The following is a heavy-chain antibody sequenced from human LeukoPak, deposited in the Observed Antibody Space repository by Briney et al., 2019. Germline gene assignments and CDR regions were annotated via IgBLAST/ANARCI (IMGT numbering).Heavy chain of an antibody. J-gene: IGHJ6*03. CDR2: IYTSGST. CDR3: ARDNYDILTGYLNMDV. Sequence: PSETLSLTCTVSGGSISSYYWSWIRQPAGKGLEWIGRIYTSGSTNYNPSLKSRDTMSVDTSKNQFSLKLSSVTAADTAVYYCARDNYDILTGYLNMDVWGKGTTVTVSS. V-gene: IGHV4-4*07. D-gene: IGHD3-9*01. CDR1: GGSISSYY.